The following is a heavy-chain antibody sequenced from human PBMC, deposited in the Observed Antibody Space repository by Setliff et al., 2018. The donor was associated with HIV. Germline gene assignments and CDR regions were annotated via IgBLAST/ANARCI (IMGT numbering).Heavy chain of an antibody. CDR2: IYYGGST. Sequence: SETLSLTCTVYGASISNSTSYWCWIRQPPGQRREWLWSIYYGGSTSYTPSLRSRLTISVDTSKNQLCLTLSSVTAAVTGVYYCARHKDPPGSRWIFYDYYMDLWGGGTTVTVSS. J-gene: IGHJ6*03. CDR3: ARHKDPPGSRWIFYDYYMDL. D-gene: IGHD6-13*01. CDR1: GASISNSTSY. V-gene: IGHV4-39*01.